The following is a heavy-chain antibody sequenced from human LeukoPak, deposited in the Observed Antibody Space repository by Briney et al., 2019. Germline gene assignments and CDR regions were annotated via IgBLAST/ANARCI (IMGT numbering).Heavy chain of an antibody. CDR2: INWNGGST. CDR1: GFTFDDYG. D-gene: IGHD3-22*01. J-gene: IGHJ4*02. CDR3: ARYDGYYYFDS. V-gene: IGHV3-20*04. Sequence: GGSLRLSCAASGFTFDDYGMSWVRQAPGKGLEWVSGINWNGGSTGYADSVKGRFTISRDNAKDSLYLQMNSLRAEDTALYYCARYDGYYYFDSWGQGTLVTVSS.